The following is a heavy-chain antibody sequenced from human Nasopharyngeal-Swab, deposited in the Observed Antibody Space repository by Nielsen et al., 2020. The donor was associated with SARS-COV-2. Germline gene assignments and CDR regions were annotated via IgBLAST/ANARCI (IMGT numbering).Heavy chain of an antibody. J-gene: IGHJ4*02. CDR3: AKGLEMATADY. Sequence: GGSLRLSCAASGFTFSSYGMHWVRQAPGKGLEWVAVISYDGSNKYYADSVKGRFTIPRDNSKNTLYLQMNSLRAEDTAVYYCAKGLEMATADYWGQGTLVTRLL. CDR2: ISYDGSNK. D-gene: IGHD5-24*01. V-gene: IGHV3-30*18. CDR1: GFTFSSYG.